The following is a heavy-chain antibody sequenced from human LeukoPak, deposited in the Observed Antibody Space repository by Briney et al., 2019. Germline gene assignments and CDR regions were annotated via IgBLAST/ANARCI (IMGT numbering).Heavy chain of an antibody. J-gene: IGHJ4*02. Sequence: KPSETLSLTCAVSDGSITSDGYSWSWIRQPPGKGLEWIGYIYYTGSTYYNPSLKSRVTLSVDRSKNQFSLKLSSVTAADTAVYYCARGYYSDGSGYFLDYWGQGTLVTVSP. CDR2: IYYTGST. V-gene: IGHV4-30-2*01. CDR1: DGSITSDGYS. CDR3: ARGYYSDGSGYFLDY. D-gene: IGHD3-22*01.